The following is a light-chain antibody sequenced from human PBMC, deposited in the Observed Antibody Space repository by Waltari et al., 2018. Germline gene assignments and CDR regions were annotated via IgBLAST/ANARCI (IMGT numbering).Light chain of an antibody. CDR3: QQYHSLPWT. Sequence: ENVLTQSPGTLSLSPGGRATLSCRASESIGADYLAWYQKKPGLAPRLLIYGASTRATGVPDRFSVSGSGTDFTLTISRLEPEDFGVYYCQQYHSLPWTFGQGTKVDIK. CDR1: ESIGADY. CDR2: GAS. J-gene: IGKJ1*01. V-gene: IGKV3-20*01.